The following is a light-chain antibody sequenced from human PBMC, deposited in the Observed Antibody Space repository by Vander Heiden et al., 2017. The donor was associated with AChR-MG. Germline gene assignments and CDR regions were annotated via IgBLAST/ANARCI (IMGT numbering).Light chain of an antibody. CDR2: GNS. CDR3: QSFDNSLGLGM. CDR1: ISNTGPPYA. J-gene: IGLJ3*02. V-gene: IGLV1-40*01. Sequence: QPVLTPLPSVPRPPAPRVTIYCSANISNTGPPYAVHWLHTLPGSAPKLLILGNSDRPSGVPDRFSGSKSGTAASLAITGLQAEDEADYYSQSFDNSLGLGMFGGGTTLTVL.